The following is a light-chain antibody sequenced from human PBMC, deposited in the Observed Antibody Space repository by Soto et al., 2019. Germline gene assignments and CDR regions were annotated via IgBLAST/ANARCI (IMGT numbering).Light chain of an antibody. J-gene: IGKJ1*01. CDR2: DAS. V-gene: IGKV3-11*01. Sequence: EIVLTQSPGTLSLSPGEGATLSCRASHDVSVSLVWYRQRPGQSPRLLIHDASNRATGISARFSGSGSGTDFTLTISSLEPEDLAVYYCQQRSNWPRTFGQGTKVDIK. CDR1: HDVSVS. CDR3: QQRSNWPRT.